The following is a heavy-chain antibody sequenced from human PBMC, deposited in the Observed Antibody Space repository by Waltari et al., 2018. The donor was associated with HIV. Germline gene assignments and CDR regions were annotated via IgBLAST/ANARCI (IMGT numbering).Heavy chain of an antibody. D-gene: IGHD6-13*01. J-gene: IGHJ5*02. CDR3: ARRGAAARTFFDP. V-gene: IGHV5-51*03. CDR2: INPGDSDT. Sequence: EVQLVQSGAEVKKPGESLQISCKGSGYSFTSNWIGWVRQMPGKGLEWMGIINPGDSDTRYSPSFQGQVTISADKSISTAYLQWSSLKASDTAMYYCARRGAAARTFFDPWGQGTLVTVSS. CDR1: GYSFTSNW.